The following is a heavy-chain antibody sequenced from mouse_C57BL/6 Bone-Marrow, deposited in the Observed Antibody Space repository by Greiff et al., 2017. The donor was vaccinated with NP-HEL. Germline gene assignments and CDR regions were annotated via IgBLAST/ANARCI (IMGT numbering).Heavy chain of an antibody. D-gene: IGHD2-5*01. CDR2: IDPETGGT. J-gene: IGHJ2*01. CDR3: TRRYSNEGFDY. V-gene: IGHV1-15*01. Sequence: VHLVESGAELVRPGASVTLSCKASGYTFTDYEMHWVKQTPVHGLEWIGAIDPETGGTAYNQKFKGKAILTADKSSSTAYMELRSLTSEDSAVYYCTRRYSNEGFDYWGQGTTLTVSS. CDR1: GYTFTDYE.